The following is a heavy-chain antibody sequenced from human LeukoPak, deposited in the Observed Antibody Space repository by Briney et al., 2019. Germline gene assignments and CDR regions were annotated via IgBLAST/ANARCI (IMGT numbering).Heavy chain of an antibody. J-gene: IGHJ5*02. CDR1: GGTFSSYA. CDR3: ARDRLLWFGGTKHNNWFDP. V-gene: IGHV1-69*05. CDR2: IIPIFGTA. Sequence: ASVKVSCKASGGTFSSYAISWVRQASGQGLEWMGGIIPIFGTANYAQKFQGRVTITTDESTSTAYMELSSLRSEDTAVYYCARDRLLWFGGTKHNNWFDPWGQGTLVTVSS. D-gene: IGHD3-10*01.